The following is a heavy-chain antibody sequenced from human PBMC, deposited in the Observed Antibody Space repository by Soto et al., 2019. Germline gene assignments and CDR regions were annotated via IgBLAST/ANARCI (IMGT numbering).Heavy chain of an antibody. Sequence: ASVKVSCKASGYTFTSYAMHWVRQAPGQRLEWMGWINAGNGNTKYSQKLQGRVTITRDTSASTAYMELSSLRSEDTAVYYCAREPTGGGYYYYGMDVWGQGTTVTVSS. CDR3: AREPTGGGYYYYGMDV. CDR1: GYTFTSYA. D-gene: IGHD7-27*01. J-gene: IGHJ6*02. V-gene: IGHV1-3*01. CDR2: INAGNGNT.